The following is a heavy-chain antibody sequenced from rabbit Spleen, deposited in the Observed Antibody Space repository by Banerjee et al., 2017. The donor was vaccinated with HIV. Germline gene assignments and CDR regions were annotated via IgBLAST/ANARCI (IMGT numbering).Heavy chain of an antibody. CDR3: ARNYVNAFDP. J-gene: IGHJ2*01. V-gene: IGHV1S45*01. CDR2: IDTNDGDT. Sequence: LEESGGDLVKPGGTLTLTCTVSGFSFSSNWICWVRQAPGKGLECIACIDTNDGDTDYANWPKGRFTISKTSSTTVTLQMTSLTAADTATYFCARNYVNAFDPWGPGTLVTVS. CDR1: GFSFSSNW. D-gene: IGHD1-1*01.